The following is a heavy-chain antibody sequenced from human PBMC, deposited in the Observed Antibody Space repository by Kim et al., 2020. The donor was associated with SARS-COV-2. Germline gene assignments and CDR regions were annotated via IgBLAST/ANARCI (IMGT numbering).Heavy chain of an antibody. Sequence: ASVKVSCKASGYTFTSYAMHWVRQAPGQRLEWMGWINAGNGNTKYSQKFQGRVTITRDTSASTAYMELSSLRSEDTAVYYCARDLGQRPYYYYGMDVWGQGTTVTVSS. D-gene: IGHD3-3*01. J-gene: IGHJ6*02. CDR1: GYTFTSYA. CDR3: ARDLGQRPYYYYGMDV. CDR2: INAGNGNT. V-gene: IGHV1-3*01.